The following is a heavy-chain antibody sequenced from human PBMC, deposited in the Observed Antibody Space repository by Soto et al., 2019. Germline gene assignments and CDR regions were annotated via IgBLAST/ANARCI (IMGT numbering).Heavy chain of an antibody. CDR1: GFTFSSYA. Sequence: GGFLRLSCAASGFTFSSYAMSWVRQAPGKGLEWVSAISGSGGSTYYADSVKGRFTISRDNSKNTLYLQMNSLRAEDTAVYYCAKAFGRWELSQGRAFNIWGQGTMVPVPS. V-gene: IGHV3-23*01. D-gene: IGHD1-26*01. J-gene: IGHJ3*02. CDR3: AKAFGRWELSQGRAFNI. CDR2: ISGSGGST.